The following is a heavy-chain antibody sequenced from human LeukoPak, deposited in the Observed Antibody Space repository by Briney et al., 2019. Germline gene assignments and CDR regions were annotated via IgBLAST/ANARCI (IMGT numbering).Heavy chain of an antibody. V-gene: IGHV3-21*01. CDR2: ISSSSYI. CDR1: GFTFSSYS. J-gene: IGHJ4*02. D-gene: IGHD1-26*01. CDR3: ARDWIVGATIPFDY. Sequence: PGGSLRLSCAASGFTFSSYSINWVRQAPGKGLEWVSSISSSSYIYYADSVKGRFTISRDNAKNSLYLQMNSLRAEDTAMYYCARDWIVGATIPFDYWGQGTLVTVSS.